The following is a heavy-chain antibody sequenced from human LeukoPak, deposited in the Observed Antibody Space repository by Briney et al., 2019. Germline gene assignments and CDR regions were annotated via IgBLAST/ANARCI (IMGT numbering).Heavy chain of an antibody. Sequence: SETLSLTCTVSGGPISSGDYYWSWIRQPPGKGLEWIGYIYYSGSTYYNPSLKSRVTISVDTSKNQFSLKLSSVTAADTAVYYCARDRLDSSSWSYYFDYWGQGTLVTVSS. J-gene: IGHJ4*02. CDR3: ARDRLDSSSWSYYFDY. CDR2: IYYSGST. D-gene: IGHD6-13*01. CDR1: GGPISSGDYY. V-gene: IGHV4-30-4*08.